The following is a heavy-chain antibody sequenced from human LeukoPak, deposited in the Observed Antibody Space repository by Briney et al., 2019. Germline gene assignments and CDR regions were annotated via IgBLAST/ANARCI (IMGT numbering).Heavy chain of an antibody. J-gene: IGHJ4*02. CDR1: GFTFSSYW. CDR3: ARAVTGSFDY. Sequence: GGSLRLSCAASGFTFSSYWMHWVRQAPGKGLVWVSRINSDGSTTNYADSVKGRLTISRDNAENTLYLQMNSLRAEDTAVYYCARAVTGSFDYWGQGTLVTVSS. D-gene: IGHD4-11*01. CDR2: INSDGSTT. V-gene: IGHV3-74*01.